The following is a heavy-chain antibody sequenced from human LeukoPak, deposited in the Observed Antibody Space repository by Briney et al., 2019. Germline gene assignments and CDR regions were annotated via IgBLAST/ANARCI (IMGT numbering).Heavy chain of an antibody. CDR3: ATGDCGGDCYSSYFDY. V-gene: IGHV3-21*06. CDR1: GFTFSSYS. Sequence: GGSLRLSCAASGFTFSSYSMNWVRQAPGKGLEWVSSISSSSSYIYYADSVKGRFTISRDSSKSVLYLQMNSLRDEDTAVYYCATGDCGGDCYSSYFDYWGQGTLVTVSS. CDR2: ISSSSSYI. J-gene: IGHJ4*02. D-gene: IGHD2-21*02.